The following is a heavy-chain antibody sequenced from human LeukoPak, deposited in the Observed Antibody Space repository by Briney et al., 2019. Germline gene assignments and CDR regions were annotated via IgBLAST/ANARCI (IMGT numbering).Heavy chain of an antibody. CDR3: ARRRGFDI. J-gene: IGHJ3*02. V-gene: IGHV4-39*07. CDR1: GGSISSSSYY. CDR2: IYYSGST. Sequence: SETLSLTCTVSGGSISSSSYYWGWIRQPPGKGLEWIGSIYYSGSTYYNPSLKSRVTISVDTSKNQFSLKLSSVTAADTAVYYCARRRGFDIWGQGTMVTVSP.